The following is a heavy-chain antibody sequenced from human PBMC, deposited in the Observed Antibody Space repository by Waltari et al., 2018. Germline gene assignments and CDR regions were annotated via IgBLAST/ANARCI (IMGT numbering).Heavy chain of an antibody. Sequence: ELELVQSGGGDVQPGGSLRLSCVASGFSVGNNYMTWVRQAPGKGPEYVPFIFAAGTTLYARSGKGRFTISRDSSKNTVFLQMHSLGVDDTAVYYCARDSGAGGPFFLWGQGDLVTVSS. CDR3: ARDSGAGGPFFL. D-gene: IGHD1-26*01. CDR1: GFSVGNNY. CDR2: IFAAGTT. V-gene: IGHV3-53*01. J-gene: IGHJ4*02.